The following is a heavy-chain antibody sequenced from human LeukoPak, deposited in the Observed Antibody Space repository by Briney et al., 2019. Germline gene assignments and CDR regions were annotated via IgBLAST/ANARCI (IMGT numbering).Heavy chain of an antibody. Sequence: ASVKVSCKASGYTFTSYTIHWVRQAPGQSLEWMGWISVGNGDSKCSQEFQGRVTLTRDTSATTAYLELSSLRPEVMAVYYCARERGIRDAFDFWGQGTMVTVSS. CDR2: ISVGNGDS. CDR1: GYTFTSYT. V-gene: IGHV1-3*03. D-gene: IGHD1-14*01. CDR3: ARERGIRDAFDF. J-gene: IGHJ3*01.